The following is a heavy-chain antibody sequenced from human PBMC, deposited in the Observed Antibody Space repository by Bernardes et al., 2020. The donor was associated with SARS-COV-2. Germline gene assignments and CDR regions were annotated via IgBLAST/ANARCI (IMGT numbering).Heavy chain of an antibody. CDR3: ARDTREWLRSYYYYGMDV. J-gene: IGHJ6*02. D-gene: IGHD5-12*01. Sequence: GGTLRLSCAASGFTFDDYAMHWVRQAPGKGLEWVSGISWNSGSIGYADSVKGRFTISRDNAKNSLYLQMNSLRAEDTAVYYCARDTREWLRSYYYYGMDVWGQGTTVTVSS. CDR1: GFTFDDYA. CDR2: ISWNSGSI. V-gene: IGHV3-9*01.